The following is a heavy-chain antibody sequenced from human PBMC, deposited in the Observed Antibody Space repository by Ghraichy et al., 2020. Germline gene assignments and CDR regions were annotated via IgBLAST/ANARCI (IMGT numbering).Heavy chain of an antibody. CDR3: ARVGGTIFGVVRAFDI. CDR1: GGSFSGYY. Sequence: SETLSLTCAVYGGSFSGYYWSWIRQPPGKGLEWIGEINHSGSTNYNPSLKSRVTISVDTSKNQFSLKLSSVTAADTAVYYCARVGGTIFGVVRAFDIWGQGTMVTVSS. J-gene: IGHJ3*02. D-gene: IGHD3-3*01. V-gene: IGHV4-34*01. CDR2: INHSGST.